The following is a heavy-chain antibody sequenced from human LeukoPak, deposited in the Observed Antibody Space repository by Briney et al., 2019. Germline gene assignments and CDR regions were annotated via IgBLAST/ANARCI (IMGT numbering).Heavy chain of an antibody. D-gene: IGHD1-26*01. J-gene: IGHJ3*02. CDR2: IYYSGST. Sequence: PSETLSLTCTVSGGSISSSSYYWGWIRQPPGKGLEWIGSIYYSGSTYYNPSLKSRVTISVDTSKNKFSLKLNSVIAADTAVYYCARPAYRGSYYDAFDIWGQGTMVTVSS. CDR3: ARPAYRGSYYDAFDI. CDR1: GGSISSSSYY. V-gene: IGHV4-39*01.